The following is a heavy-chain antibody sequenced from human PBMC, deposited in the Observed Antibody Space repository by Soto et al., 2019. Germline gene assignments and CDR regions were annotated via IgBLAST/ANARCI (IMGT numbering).Heavy chain of an antibody. D-gene: IGHD2-21*02. Sequence: SVKVSCKASGGGNLRDYRTTWVRRAPGQGLEWMGGIIPKLGSANYAQKFQGRVTITADESTNSVYMELRSLRSDDTAVYYCARGGDGYHFGAVYRAQRTPVTVSS. CDR3: ARGGDGYHFGAVY. J-gene: IGHJ4*02. CDR2: IIPKLGSA. CDR1: GGGNLRDYR. V-gene: IGHV1-69*13.